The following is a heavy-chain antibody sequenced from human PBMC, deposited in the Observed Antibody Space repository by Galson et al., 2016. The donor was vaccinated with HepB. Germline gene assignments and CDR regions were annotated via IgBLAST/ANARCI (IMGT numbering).Heavy chain of an antibody. Sequence: QSGAEVKKPGESLRISCKGSGYTFTTYWTSWVRQMPGKGLEWMGSIDPRDSYTNYSPSFDGHVTISADTSLSTAYLQWSSLKASDTATYYCAIRGTSGASDYSGTDVWGQGTTVTVSS. CDR3: AIRGTSGASDYSGTDV. D-gene: IGHD1-26*01. CDR1: GYTFTTYW. V-gene: IGHV5-10-1*01. CDR2: IDPRDSYT. J-gene: IGHJ6*02.